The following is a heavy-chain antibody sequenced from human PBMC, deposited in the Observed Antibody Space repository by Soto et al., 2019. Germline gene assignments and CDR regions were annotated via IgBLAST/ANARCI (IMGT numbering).Heavy chain of an antibody. D-gene: IGHD3-9*01. Sequence: GGSLRLSCAASGFTFSSYAMSWVRQAPGKGLEWVSAISGSGGSTYYADSVKGRFTISRDNSKNTLYLQMNSLRAEDTAVYYCAKGGYDILTGYYRGLADYWGQGTLVTVSS. V-gene: IGHV3-23*01. J-gene: IGHJ4*02. CDR1: GFTFSSYA. CDR3: AKGGYDILTGYYRGLADY. CDR2: ISGSGGST.